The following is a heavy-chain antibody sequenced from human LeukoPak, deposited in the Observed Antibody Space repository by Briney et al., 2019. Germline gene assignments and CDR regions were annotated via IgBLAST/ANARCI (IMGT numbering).Heavy chain of an antibody. V-gene: IGHV3-11*01. D-gene: IGHD5-18*01. CDR1: GFTFSDYY. CDR3: ARDVSVDTAMVFGAFDI. J-gene: IGHJ3*02. CDR2: ISRSGNTI. Sequence: GGSLRLSCAASGFTFSDYYMSWIRQAPGKGLEWVSYISRSGNTIYYADSVKGRFTISRDNAKNLLYLQMNSLRAEDTAMYYCARDVSVDTAMVFGAFDIWGQGTMVTVSS.